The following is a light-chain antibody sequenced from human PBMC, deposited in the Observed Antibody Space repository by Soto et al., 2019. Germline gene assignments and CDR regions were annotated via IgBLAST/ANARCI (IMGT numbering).Light chain of an antibody. CDR2: DTS. Sequence: EIVFTQSPATLSLSPGDRATLSCRASQSVRSSLAWYRHQPGQAPRLLIYDTSNRATGTPARFSGSGSGTHFTLTISSLXPEDFGLYYCQQRSNWPSVTFGGGTKVDIK. V-gene: IGKV3-11*01. J-gene: IGKJ4*01. CDR3: QQRSNWPSVT. CDR1: QSVRSS.